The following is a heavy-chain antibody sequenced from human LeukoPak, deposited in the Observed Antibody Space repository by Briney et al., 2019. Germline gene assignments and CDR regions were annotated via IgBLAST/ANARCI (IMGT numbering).Heavy chain of an antibody. J-gene: IGHJ3*02. Sequence: GGSLRLSCAASGFTFSSYSMNWVRQAPGKGLEWVSYINSSSSTTYYADSVKGRFTISRDNAKNSLYLQMNSLRAEDTAVYYCARDADWNYSDQQLFDIWGQGTMVTVSS. CDR3: ARDADWNYSDQQLFDI. V-gene: IGHV3-48*01. D-gene: IGHD1-7*01. CDR2: INSSSSTT. CDR1: GFTFSSYS.